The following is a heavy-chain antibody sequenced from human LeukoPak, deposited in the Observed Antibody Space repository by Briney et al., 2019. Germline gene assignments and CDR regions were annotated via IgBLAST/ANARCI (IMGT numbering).Heavy chain of an antibody. J-gene: IGHJ5*01. CDR3: ARDVIYFYDGSGYYDGGDS. V-gene: IGHV3-30*03. D-gene: IGHD3-22*01. CDR1: GFTFSSYG. CDR2: ISYDGSNK. Sequence: GRSLRLSCAASGFTFSSYGMHWVRQAPGKGLEWVAVISYDGSNKYYADSVKGRFTISRDNAKNSVYLQMNSLRAEDTAMYFCARDVIYFYDGSGYYDGGDSWGQGTLVSVSS.